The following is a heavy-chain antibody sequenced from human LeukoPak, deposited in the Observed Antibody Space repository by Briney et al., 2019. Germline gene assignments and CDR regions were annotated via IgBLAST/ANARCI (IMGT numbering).Heavy chain of an antibody. Sequence: PSETLSLTCTVSRGSISNSDYYWGWIRQSPGKGLEWIGSVYYTGSTNSSPSLMGRVAMSVHTSKNPLSLSLTSVTASDTAVYVCARQGYISGRLFDYWGQGSLVTVSS. D-gene: IGHD6-19*01. J-gene: IGHJ4*02. CDR1: RGSISNSDYY. CDR3: ARQGYISGRLFDY. CDR2: VYYTGST. V-gene: IGHV4-39*01.